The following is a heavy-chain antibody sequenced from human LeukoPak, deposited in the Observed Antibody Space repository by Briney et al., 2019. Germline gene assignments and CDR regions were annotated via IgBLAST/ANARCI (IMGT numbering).Heavy chain of an antibody. CDR2: ISWNSGSI. V-gene: IGHV3-9*01. CDR3: ARSVSSSWFDDAFDI. Sequence: GRSLRLSCAASGFTFDDYAMHWVRQAPGKGLEWVSGISWNSGSIGYADSVKGRFTISRDNAKNSLYLQMNSLRAEDTAMYYCARSVSSSWFDDAFDIWGQGTMVTVSS. D-gene: IGHD6-13*01. J-gene: IGHJ3*02. CDR1: GFTFDDYA.